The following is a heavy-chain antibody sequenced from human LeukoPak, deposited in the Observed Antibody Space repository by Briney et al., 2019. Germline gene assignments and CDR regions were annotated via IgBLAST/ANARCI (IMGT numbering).Heavy chain of an antibody. D-gene: IGHD3-22*01. Sequence: GGSLRLSCAASGFTLSKKYMSWVGQAPGRGLEWVSVMYAGGNTYYADSVKGRFTISRDESKNTAYLQMNSLKTEDTAVYSCTRRSGDDSRGNYDYWGQGTLVTVSS. CDR2: MYAGGNT. CDR1: GFTLSKKY. CDR3: TRRSGDDSRGNYDY. J-gene: IGHJ4*02. V-gene: IGHV3-66*04.